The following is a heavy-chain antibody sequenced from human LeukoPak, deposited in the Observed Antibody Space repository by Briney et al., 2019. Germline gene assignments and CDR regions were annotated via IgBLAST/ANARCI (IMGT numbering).Heavy chain of an antibody. CDR1: GFTVNSNY. Sequence: GGSLRLSCAASGFTVNSNYMSLVRQAPGKGLEWVSVIDSGGSTYYADSVKGRFTISRDNSKNTLYLQMNSLRAEDTAVYYCAKGSGMVHYWGQGTLVTVSS. V-gene: IGHV3-66*01. J-gene: IGHJ4*02. CDR2: IDSGGST. CDR3: AKGSGMVHY. D-gene: IGHD3-10*01.